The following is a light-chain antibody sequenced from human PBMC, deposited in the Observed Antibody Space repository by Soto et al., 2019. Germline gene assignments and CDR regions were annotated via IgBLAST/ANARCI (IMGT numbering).Light chain of an antibody. CDR2: DAS. J-gene: IGKJ2*01. CDR1: QSISIW. Sequence: DIQMTQSPSTLSASVGDRVTVTCRASQSISIWLAWYQQKPGKAPKLLIYDASSLESGVPSMFSGSGSGTEFTLTISILQPDEFSTYYCQQYNSYSGYTFGQGTKLEIK. V-gene: IGKV1-5*01. CDR3: QQYNSYSGYT.